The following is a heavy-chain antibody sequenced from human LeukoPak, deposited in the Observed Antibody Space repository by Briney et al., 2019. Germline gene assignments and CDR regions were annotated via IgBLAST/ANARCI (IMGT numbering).Heavy chain of an antibody. D-gene: IGHD3-22*01. J-gene: IGHJ3*02. CDR3: AKAPAGDSSGYYTDSFHK. CDR1: GFTFGTYA. CDR2: ISWNSGRI. V-gene: IGHV3-9*01. Sequence: GGSLRLSCATSGFTFGTYAMHWVRQAPGKGPEWVSGISWNSGRIGYADSVKGRFTISRDNAKNFLCLQMNSLRPEDTALNYCAKAPAGDSSGYYTDSFHKWGQGTMVTVSS.